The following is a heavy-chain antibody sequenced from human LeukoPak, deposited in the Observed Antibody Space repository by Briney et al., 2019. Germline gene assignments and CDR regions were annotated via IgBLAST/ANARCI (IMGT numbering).Heavy chain of an antibody. CDR3: ARVGTDIVVVPAAKGGIWFDP. V-gene: IGHV3-21*01. J-gene: IGHJ5*02. CDR2: ISSSSSYI. Sequence: GGSLRLSCAASGFTFSSYSMNWVRQAPGKGLEWVSSISSSSSYIYYADSVKGRFTISRDNAKNSLYLQMNSLRAEDTAVYYCARVGTDIVVVPAAKGGIWFDPWGQGTLVTVSS. CDR1: GFTFSSYS. D-gene: IGHD2-2*01.